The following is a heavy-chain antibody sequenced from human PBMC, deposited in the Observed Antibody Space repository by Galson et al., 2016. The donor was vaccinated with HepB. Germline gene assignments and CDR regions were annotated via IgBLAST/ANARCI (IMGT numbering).Heavy chain of an antibody. Sequence: SLRLSCAASGFTFSHYFVSWIRQAPGKGREWVAYISGSADSRHYADPVKGRFTISRDNAKNSLYLQMNSLRAEDTAVYYCARMVPLYRDGWYVRGDGWFDPWGQGTLVTVSS. CDR1: GFTFSHYF. V-gene: IGHV3-11*01. CDR2: ISGSADSR. CDR3: ARMVPLYRDGWYVRGDGWFDP. J-gene: IGHJ5*02. D-gene: IGHD6-19*01.